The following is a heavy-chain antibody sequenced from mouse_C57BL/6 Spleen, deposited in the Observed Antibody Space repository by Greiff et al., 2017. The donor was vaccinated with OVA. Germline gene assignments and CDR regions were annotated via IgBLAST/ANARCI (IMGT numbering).Heavy chain of an antibody. J-gene: IGHJ1*03. Sequence: QVQLQQPGAELVRPGSSVKLSCKASGYTFTSYWMHWVKQRPIQGLEWIGNIDPSDSATHYNQKFKEKATLTVVKSSSTAYMQRSSLTSEDSAVYYCARMNGDWYFDVWGTGTTVTVSS. V-gene: IGHV1-52*01. CDR1: GYTFTSYW. D-gene: IGHD1-2*01. CDR2: IDPSDSAT. CDR3: ARMNGDWYFDV.